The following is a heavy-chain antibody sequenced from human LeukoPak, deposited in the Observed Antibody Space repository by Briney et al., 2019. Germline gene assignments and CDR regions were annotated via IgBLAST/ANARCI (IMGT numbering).Heavy chain of an antibody. CDR2: MNPNSGNT. CDR1: GYTFTSYD. V-gene: IGHV1-8*01. Sequence: ASVKVSCKASGYTFTSYDINWVRQATGQGLEWMGWMNPNSGNTGYAQKFQGRVPMTRNTSISTAYMELSSLRAEDTAVYYCAKWVYSSSRPRNNWFDPWGQGTLVTVSS. CDR3: AKWVYSSSRPRNNWFDP. J-gene: IGHJ5*02. D-gene: IGHD6-13*01.